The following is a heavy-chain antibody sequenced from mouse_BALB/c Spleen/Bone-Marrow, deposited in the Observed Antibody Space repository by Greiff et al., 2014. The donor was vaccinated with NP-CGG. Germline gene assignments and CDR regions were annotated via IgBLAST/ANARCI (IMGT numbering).Heavy chain of an antibody. CDR3: ARAYLWYFDV. CDR1: GFSLTSYG. D-gene: IGHD6-5*01. V-gene: IGHV2-9*02. J-gene: IGHJ1*01. Sequence: VHLVESVPGLVALSQSLSITCTVSGFSLTSYGVHWVRQPPGKGLEWLGVIWAGGSTNYNSALMSRLSISKDNSKSQVFLKMNSLQTDDTAMYYCARAYLWYFDVWGAGTTVTVSS. CDR2: IWAGGST.